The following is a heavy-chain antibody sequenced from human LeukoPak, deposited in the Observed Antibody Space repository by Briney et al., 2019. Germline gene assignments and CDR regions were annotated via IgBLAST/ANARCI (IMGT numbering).Heavy chain of an antibody. Sequence: GASVKVSFKASGYTFTIYGISWVRQAPGQGLEWMGWISAYNGNTNYAQKLQGRVTMTTDTSTSTAYMELRSLRSDDTAVYYCARDHVTIFGVVPFDYWGQGTLVTVSS. V-gene: IGHV1-18*01. CDR1: GYTFTIYG. J-gene: IGHJ4*02. CDR2: ISAYNGNT. D-gene: IGHD3-3*01. CDR3: ARDHVTIFGVVPFDY.